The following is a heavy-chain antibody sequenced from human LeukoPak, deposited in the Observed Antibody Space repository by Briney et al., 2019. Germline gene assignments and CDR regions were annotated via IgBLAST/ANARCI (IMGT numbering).Heavy chain of an antibody. D-gene: IGHD3-10*01. V-gene: IGHV1-8*02. Sequence: ASVKVSCKASGYTFTSYDINWVRQATGQGLEWMGWMNPNSGNTGYAQKFQGRVTMTRDMSTSTVYMELSSLRSEDTAVYYCAREMKLLWFGELYYYYMDVWGKGTTVTVSS. CDR1: GYTFTSYD. J-gene: IGHJ6*03. CDR2: MNPNSGNT. CDR3: AREMKLLWFGELYYYYMDV.